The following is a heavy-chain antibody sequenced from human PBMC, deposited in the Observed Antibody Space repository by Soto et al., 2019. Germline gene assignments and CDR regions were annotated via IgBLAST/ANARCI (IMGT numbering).Heavy chain of an antibody. CDR1: GFTFSSYS. J-gene: IGHJ4*02. D-gene: IGHD5-12*01. CDR3: VKSRGGNNFDFFD. CDR2: VRGNGDPP. V-gene: IGHV3-64D*06. Sequence: LRLSCSASGFTFSSYSMHWVRQAPGKGLEYVSGVRGNGDPPFYADSVKGRFTISRDNSKNTLYLQMSSLSADDTAVYYCVKSRGGNNFDFFDWGQGALVTVS.